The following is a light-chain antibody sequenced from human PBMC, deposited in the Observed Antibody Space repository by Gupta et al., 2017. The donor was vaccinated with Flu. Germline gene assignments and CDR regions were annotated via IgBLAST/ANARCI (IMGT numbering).Light chain of an antibody. CDR1: SSNIGAGYE. CDR2: GNS. Sequence: QSVLTQPPSVSGAPGQRVTISCTGSSSNIGAGYEVHWYQKLPGTAPKLLIYGNSNRPSGVPDRFSGSKSGTSASLAITGLQAEDEADYYCQSYDSSLSGPVFGGGTKLTVL. J-gene: IGLJ3*02. V-gene: IGLV1-40*01. CDR3: QSYDSSLSGPV.